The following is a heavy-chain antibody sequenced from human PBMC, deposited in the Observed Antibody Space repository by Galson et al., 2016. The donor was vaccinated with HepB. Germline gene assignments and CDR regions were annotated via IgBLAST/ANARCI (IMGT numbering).Heavy chain of an antibody. CDR1: GHTFPTYA. J-gene: IGHJ6*02. CDR3: ARAVPAAIRGHNYYYGMDV. D-gene: IGHD2-2*01. V-gene: IGHV1-69*13. Sequence: SVKVSCKASGHTFPTYAFAWVRQAPGQGLEWMGGIIPIFGTANYAQHFQGRVTITADESTSTAYMELSSLRSEDTAVYYCARAVPAAIRGHNYYYGMDVWGQGTTVTVSS. CDR2: IIPIFGTA.